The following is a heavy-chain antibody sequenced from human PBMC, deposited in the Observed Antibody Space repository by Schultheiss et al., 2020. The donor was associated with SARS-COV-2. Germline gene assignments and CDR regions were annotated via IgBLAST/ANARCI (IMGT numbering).Heavy chain of an antibody. CDR3: ARPIYDFWSGPNDPRYYYYGMDV. J-gene: IGHJ6*02. D-gene: IGHD3-3*01. Sequence: GGSLRLSCAASGFTFSSYWMHWVRQAPGKGLVWVSRINSDGSSTSYADSVKGRFTISRDNAKNTLYLQMNSLRAEDTAVYYCARPIYDFWSGPNDPRYYYYGMDVWGQGTTVTVSS. V-gene: IGHV3-74*01. CDR2: INSDGSST. CDR1: GFTFSSYW.